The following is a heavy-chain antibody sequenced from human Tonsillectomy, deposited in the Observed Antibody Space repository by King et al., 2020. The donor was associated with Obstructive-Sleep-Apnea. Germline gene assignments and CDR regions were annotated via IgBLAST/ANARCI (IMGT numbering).Heavy chain of an antibody. J-gene: IGHJ3*02. CDR1: GGTFSSYS. Sequence: QLVQSGAEVKKPGSSVKVSCKASGGTFSSYSISWVRQAPGQGLEWMGGIIPIFGTAIYAQTFRGRVTITADESTSTAYMELSSLRSEDTAVYYCARGRGDYYDSSGYYRDAFDIWGQGTMVTVSS. CDR2: IIPIFGTA. CDR3: ARGRGDYYDSSGYYRDAFDI. D-gene: IGHD3-22*01. V-gene: IGHV1-69*01.